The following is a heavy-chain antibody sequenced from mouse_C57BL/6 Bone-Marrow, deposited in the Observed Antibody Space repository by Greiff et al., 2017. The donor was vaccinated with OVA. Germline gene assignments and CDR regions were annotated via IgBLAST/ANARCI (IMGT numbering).Heavy chain of an antibody. CDR1: GYTFTSYG. Sequence: QVQLQQSGAELARPGASVKLSCKASGYTFTSYGISWVKQRTGQGLEWIGEIYPRSGNSYYNEKFKGKATLTADKSSSTAYMELRSLTSEDSAGYVCEGSGYYGSGAMDDWGQGTSVTVSS. CDR3: EGSGYYGSGAMDD. J-gene: IGHJ4*01. CDR2: IYPRSGNS. D-gene: IGHD1-1*01. V-gene: IGHV1-81*01.